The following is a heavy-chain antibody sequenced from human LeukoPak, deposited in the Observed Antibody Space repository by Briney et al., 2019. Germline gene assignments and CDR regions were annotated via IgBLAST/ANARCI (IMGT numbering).Heavy chain of an antibody. J-gene: IGHJ3*02. CDR1: GGSFSGYY. CDR2: INHSGST. V-gene: IGHV4-34*01. D-gene: IGHD3-10*01. CDR3: AKDYYGSGRPFDI. Sequence: PSETLSLTCAVYGGSFSGYYWSWIRQPPGKGLEWIGEINHSGSTNYNPSLKSRVTISVDTSKNQFSLKLSSVTAADTAVYYCAKDYYGSGRPFDIWGQGTMVTVSS.